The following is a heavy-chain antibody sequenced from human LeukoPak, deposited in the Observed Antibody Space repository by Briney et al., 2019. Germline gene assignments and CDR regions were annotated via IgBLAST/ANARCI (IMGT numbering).Heavy chain of an antibody. D-gene: IGHD3-22*01. V-gene: IGHV3-30*03. Sequence: GGSLRLSCAASGFSFSSYGMHWVRKAPGKGLEWVAVISYDGSNKYYADSVKGRFTISRDNSKNSLYLQMNSLRAEDTALYHCARVGYDSSGYYYSPWGQGTLVTVSS. CDR1: GFSFSSYG. CDR2: ISYDGSNK. CDR3: ARVGYDSSGYYYSP. J-gene: IGHJ5*02.